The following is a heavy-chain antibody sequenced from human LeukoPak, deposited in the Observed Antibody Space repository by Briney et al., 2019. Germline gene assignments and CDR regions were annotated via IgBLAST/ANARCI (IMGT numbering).Heavy chain of an antibody. CDR1: GFSLSSSGMC. CDR3: ARIRGQVGAAFGNYFDY. Sequence: SGPALVKPTQTLTLTCTFSGFSLSSSGMCVSWIRQPPGKALEWLARIDWDDGKYYNTSMKTSVTISKDTSKKQVVLTMTNMDPVDTATYYCARIRGQVGAAFGNYFDYWGQGTLVTVSS. J-gene: IGHJ4*02. CDR2: IDWDDGK. D-gene: IGHD1-26*01. V-gene: IGHV2-70*11.